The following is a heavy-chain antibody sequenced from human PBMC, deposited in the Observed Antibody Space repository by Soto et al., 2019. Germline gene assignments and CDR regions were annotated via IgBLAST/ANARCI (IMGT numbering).Heavy chain of an antibody. CDR2: IIPIFGTA. CDR1: GGTLSSYA. Sequence: GGSVKVSCQASGGTLSSYAISWGGQAPGQGLEWMGGIIPIFGTANYAQKFQGRVTITADESTSTAYMELSSLRSEDTAVYYCAINILTGYYKFDYWGQGTLVTVSS. CDR3: AINILTGYYKFDY. V-gene: IGHV1-69*13. J-gene: IGHJ4*02. D-gene: IGHD3-9*01.